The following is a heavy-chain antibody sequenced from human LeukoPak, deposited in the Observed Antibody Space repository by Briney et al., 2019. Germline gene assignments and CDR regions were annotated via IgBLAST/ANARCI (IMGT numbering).Heavy chain of an antibody. CDR3: ARGGSGYAYDY. CDR1: GFTFSSYG. V-gene: IGHV3-33*01. Sequence: PGGSLRLSWAAPGFTFSSYGMHGVRQAPGKGLGWVAVIWYDGSNKYYADSVKGRFTISRDNSKNTLYLQMNSLRAEDTAVYYCARGGSGYAYDYWGQGTLVTVSS. D-gene: IGHD5-12*01. CDR2: IWYDGSNK. J-gene: IGHJ4*02.